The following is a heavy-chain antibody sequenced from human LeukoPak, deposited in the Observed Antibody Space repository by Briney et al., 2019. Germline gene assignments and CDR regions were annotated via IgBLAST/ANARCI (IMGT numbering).Heavy chain of an antibody. J-gene: IGHJ3*02. V-gene: IGHV1-2*02. Sequence: ASVKVSCKASGYTFTGYYMHWVRQAPGQGLEWMGWINPNSGGTNYAQKFQGRVTMTRDTSISTAYMEPSRLRSDDTAVYYCARGAPLRFWSGDVFDIWGQGTMVTVSS. CDR2: INPNSGGT. CDR1: GYTFTGYY. D-gene: IGHD3-3*01. CDR3: ARGAPLRFWSGDVFDI.